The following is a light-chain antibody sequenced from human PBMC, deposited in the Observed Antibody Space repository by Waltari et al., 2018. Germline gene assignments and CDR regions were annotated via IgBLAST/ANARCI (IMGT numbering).Light chain of an antibody. V-gene: IGKV3-20*01. CDR2: DAS. Sequence: EIVLTQSPGTLSLSPGERATLSCRASQSVGKYLAWYQQKPGQAHRLLMYDASTRATGIPDRFSGSGSGTDFSLTISRLEPEDFAVYYCQKYVNLPATFGQGTKVEIK. CDR1: QSVGKY. J-gene: IGKJ1*01. CDR3: QKYVNLPAT.